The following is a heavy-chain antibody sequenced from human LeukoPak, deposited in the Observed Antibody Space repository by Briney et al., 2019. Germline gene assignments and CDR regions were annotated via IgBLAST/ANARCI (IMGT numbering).Heavy chain of an antibody. CDR1: RLTFSSYA. D-gene: IGHD2-21*01. CDR3: AKFLPTHIVVANYYFDY. CDR2: ISGSGGNT. V-gene: IGHV3-23*01. Sequence: GGSLSLSCAASRLTFSSYAMSWVRQAPGEGLEWVSAISGSGGNTFYADSVKGRLGLSRHNSKNTLYLQMNSLRAEDRDVYDCAKFLPTHIVVANYYFDYWGQGTLVTVSS. J-gene: IGHJ4*02.